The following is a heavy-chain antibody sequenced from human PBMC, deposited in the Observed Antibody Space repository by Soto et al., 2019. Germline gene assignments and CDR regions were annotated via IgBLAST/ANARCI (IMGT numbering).Heavy chain of an antibody. V-gene: IGHV4-59*01. D-gene: IGHD1-26*01. CDR2: MYYSGST. CDR1: GGSISTYY. J-gene: IGHJ4*02. Sequence: SETLSLTCSVSGGSISTYYWSWIRQPPGKGLEWIGYMYYSGSTNYNPSLRSRVTISVDTSKNQFSLELSSVTTADTAVYYCARAVGATTIDYWGQGTLVTVSS. CDR3: ARAVGATTIDY.